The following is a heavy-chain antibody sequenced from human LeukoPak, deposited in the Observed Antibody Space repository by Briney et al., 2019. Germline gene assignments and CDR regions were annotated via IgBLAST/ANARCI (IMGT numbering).Heavy chain of an antibody. CDR1: GGTFLSHT. CDR3: ARVNLRGSNYNWFDP. V-gene: IGHV1-69*08. J-gene: IGHJ5*02. CDR2: ITPVINTA. D-gene: IGHD3-10*01. Sequence: GASVKVSCKTSGGTFLSHTFSWVRQAPGQGLAWMGKITPVINTANYAQTFQGRVSIYADKSTTTVYMDLSGLRPDDTAVYYCARVNLRGSNYNWFDPWGQGTRVTVSS.